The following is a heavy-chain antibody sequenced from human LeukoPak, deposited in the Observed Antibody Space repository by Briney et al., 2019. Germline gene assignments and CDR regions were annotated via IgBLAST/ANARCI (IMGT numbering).Heavy chain of an antibody. CDR1: GFTFNNYA. V-gene: IGHV3-23*01. D-gene: IGHD5-18*01. CDR3: AKASRFGYSYGPREYFYYMDV. Sequence: PGGSLRLSCAASGFTFNNYAMSWVRQAPGKGLEWVSTVNLRGDSTYYADSVKGRFTISRDNSKNTLYLQMNTLRAEDTAVYYCAKASRFGYSYGPREYFYYMDVWGKGTTVTISS. J-gene: IGHJ6*03. CDR2: VNLRGDST.